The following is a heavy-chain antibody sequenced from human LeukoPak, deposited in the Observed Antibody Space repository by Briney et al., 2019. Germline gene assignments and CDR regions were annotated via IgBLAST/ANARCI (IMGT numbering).Heavy chain of an antibody. J-gene: IGHJ6*03. D-gene: IGHD5-12*01. V-gene: IGHV1-69*13. CDR3: ARNSGYDYPGYYYYYMDV. CDR2: IIPIFGTA. Sequence: GASVTVSCKASGGTLSSYGISWVRQAPGQGLEWMGGIIPIFGTATYAQKFQGRVTITADESTSTAYMELSSLRSEDTAVYYCARNSGYDYPGYYYYYMDVWGKGTTVTMSS. CDR1: GGTLSSYG.